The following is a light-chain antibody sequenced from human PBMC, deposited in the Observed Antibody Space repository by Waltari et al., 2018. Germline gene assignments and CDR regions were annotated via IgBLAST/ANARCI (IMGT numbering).Light chain of an antibody. J-gene: IGLJ2*01. CDR2: SNN. V-gene: IGLV1-44*01. CDR1: SSTLGVNS. CDR3: ATWDSDVNAWL. Sequence: SVLTQSHSVSATPGQRVTLSCSGSSSTLGVNSVNWYQHVPGAAPRLLIYSNNRRPSGGPDRFSGSKSGTSASLAISGLQSEDEAHYYCATWDSDVNAWLFGGGTKVTVL.